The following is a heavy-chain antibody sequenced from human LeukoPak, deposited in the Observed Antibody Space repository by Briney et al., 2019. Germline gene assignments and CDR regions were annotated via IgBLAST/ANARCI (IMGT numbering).Heavy chain of an antibody. J-gene: IGHJ3*02. CDR3: ARDLTMVRGVIITWAGSDDAFDI. D-gene: IGHD3-10*01. V-gene: IGHV1-2*06. CDR2: INPNSGGT. CDR1: GYTFTGYY. Sequence: GSVRVSCKASGYTFTGYYMHWVRQAPGQGLEWMGRINPNSGGTNYAQKFQGRVTMTTDTSISTAYMELSRLRSDDTAVYYCARDLTMVRGVIITWAGSDDAFDIWGQGTMVTVSS.